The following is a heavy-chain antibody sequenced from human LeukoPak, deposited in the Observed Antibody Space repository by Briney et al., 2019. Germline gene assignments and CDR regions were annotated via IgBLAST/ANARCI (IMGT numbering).Heavy chain of an antibody. CDR2: IYPGDSDT. V-gene: IGHV5-51*01. D-gene: IGHD1-26*01. Sequence: GESLKISFKGSGYRFSNYWIAWVCPMPGKGLEWMGIIYPGDSDTRSSPSFQGQVTISADRSISTASLQWSSLKASDTAMYYCARRSGSFQGDYNFDFWGQGTLVTVSS. CDR3: ARRSGSFQGDYNFDF. J-gene: IGHJ4*02. CDR1: GYRFSNYW.